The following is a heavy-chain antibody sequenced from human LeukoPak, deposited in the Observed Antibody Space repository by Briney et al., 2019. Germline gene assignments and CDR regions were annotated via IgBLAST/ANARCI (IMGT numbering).Heavy chain of an antibody. D-gene: IGHD2-21*01. J-gene: IGHJ5*01. CDR2: DKHNADDGAT. CDR1: GFTFSNAW. CDR3: TTDKVEFHQFDS. Sequence: GGSLRLSCAASGFTFSNAWMSWVRQAPGQGLEWVGRDKHNADDGATHYAASVEGRFTISRDDSQNTLYLQANSLNIGDAAVYYCTTDKVEFHQFDSWGQGTPVTVSS. V-gene: IGHV3-15*01.